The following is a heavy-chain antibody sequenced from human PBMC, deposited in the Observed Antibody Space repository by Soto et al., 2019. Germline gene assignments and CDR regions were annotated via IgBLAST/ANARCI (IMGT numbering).Heavy chain of an antibody. CDR1: GLNFSTYG. J-gene: IGHJ4*02. V-gene: IGHV3-30*18. CDR2: ISYDGSHK. Sequence: GGSLRLSCVASGLNFSTYGMHWVRQAPGKGLEWVAVISYDGSHKYYADSVKGRFTISRDNPKNTLYLQINSLRVEDTALYYCAKPAYVDVWSGQFDYWGQGTLVTVSS. CDR3: AKPAYVDVWSGQFDY. D-gene: IGHD3-3*01.